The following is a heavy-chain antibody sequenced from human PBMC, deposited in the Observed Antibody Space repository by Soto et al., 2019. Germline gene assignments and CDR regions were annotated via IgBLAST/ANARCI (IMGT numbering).Heavy chain of an antibody. CDR1: GYTFTSYY. CDR3: ARDPRSLYYYYGMDV. D-gene: IGHD1-26*01. V-gene: IGHV1-46*01. CDR2: INPSGGST. Sequence: ASVKVSCKASGYTFTSYYMHWVRQAPGQGLEWMGIINPSGGSTSYAQKFQGRVTMTRDTSTSTVYMELSSLRSEDTAVYYCARDPRSLYYYYGMDVWGQGTTVTVSS. J-gene: IGHJ6*02.